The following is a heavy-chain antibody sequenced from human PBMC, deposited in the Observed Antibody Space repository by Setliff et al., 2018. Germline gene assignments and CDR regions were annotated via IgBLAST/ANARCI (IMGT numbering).Heavy chain of an antibody. V-gene: IGHV1-69*05. Sequence: SVKVSCKASGGTFTNYGVSWVRQAPGQGLEWMGGTIPLFGTTDYAQKFHGRVTIITDESTSTAYMELSSLRSQDTAVYYCARGRGGNPNWYFDLWGRGALVTVSS. CDR3: ARGRGGNPNWYFDL. J-gene: IGHJ2*01. D-gene: IGHD2-15*01. CDR2: TIPLFGTT. CDR1: GGTFTNYG.